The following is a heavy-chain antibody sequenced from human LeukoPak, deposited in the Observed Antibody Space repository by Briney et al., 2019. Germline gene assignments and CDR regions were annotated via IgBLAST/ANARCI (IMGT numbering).Heavy chain of an antibody. CDR1: GFTFSRYD. V-gene: IGHV3-30*18. D-gene: IGHD4-17*01. J-gene: IGHJ4*02. CDR2: ISYDGSNK. CDR3: AKDRGAYGDPGGYFDY. Sequence: PGRSLRLSCAASGFTFSRYDMNWVRQAPGKGLEWVADISYDGSNKYYADSVKGRFTISRDNSKNPLYLQTNSLRAEDTAMYYCAKDRGAYGDPGGYFDYWGQGTLVTVSS.